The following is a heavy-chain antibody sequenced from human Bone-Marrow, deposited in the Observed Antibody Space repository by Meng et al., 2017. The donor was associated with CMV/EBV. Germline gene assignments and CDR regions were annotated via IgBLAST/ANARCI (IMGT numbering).Heavy chain of an antibody. CDR3: ASDSRAANCNDFTI. CDR2: IYYSGTA. D-gene: IGHD1-20*01. Sequence: GSLRLSCSVSGGSISSSHYWGWIRQSPGKGLEWIVSIYYSGTAYYNPSLKSRVTISVDTSRNQFSLRLTSVTAADTSVSYCASDSRAANCNDFTIWGQGTLVTVSS. J-gene: IGHJ4*02. CDR1: GGSISSSHY. V-gene: IGHV4-39*07.